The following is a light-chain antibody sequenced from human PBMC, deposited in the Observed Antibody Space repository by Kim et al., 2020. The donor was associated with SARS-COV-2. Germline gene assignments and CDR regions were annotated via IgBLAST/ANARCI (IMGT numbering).Light chain of an antibody. CDR3: QQYGSSPLT. CDR2: GAS. J-gene: IGKJ4*01. V-gene: IGKV3-20*01. Sequence: IVFPPSPGTLSLSPGERATLSCRASQSVSSSNLAWYQQKPGQAPRLLIYGASSRAAGIPDRFSGSGSGTDFTLTISRLEPEDFAVYYCQQYGSSPLTFGGGTKVDIK. CDR1: QSVSSSN.